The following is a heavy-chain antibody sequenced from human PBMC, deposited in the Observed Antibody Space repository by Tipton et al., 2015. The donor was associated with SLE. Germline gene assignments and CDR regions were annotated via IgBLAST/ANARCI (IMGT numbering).Heavy chain of an antibody. CDR1: GGSISSSTYY. Sequence: TLSLTCTVSGGSISSSTYYWGWIRQPPGKGLEWIGSIYYSGSTYYNPSLKSRVTISVDTSKNQFSLKLSSVTAADTAVYYCARQIYDYIWMSPTDALDIWGQGTMVTVSS. J-gene: IGHJ3*02. D-gene: IGHD3-16*01. CDR3: ARQIYDYIWMSPTDALDI. V-gene: IGHV4-39*01. CDR2: IYYSGST.